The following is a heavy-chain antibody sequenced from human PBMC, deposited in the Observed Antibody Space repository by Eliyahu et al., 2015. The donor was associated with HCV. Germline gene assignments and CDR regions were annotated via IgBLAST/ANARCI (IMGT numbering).Heavy chain of an antibody. CDR3: ARDLDSSGWYPYYYYYYMDV. CDR1: GGSISSYY. V-gene: IGHV4-4*07. CDR2: YHTPGGT. J-gene: IGHJ6*03. D-gene: IGHD6-19*01. Sequence: QVQLQESGPGLVKPSETLSLTCTVSGGSISSYYWXWIRQPAGKGLEWIGRYHTPGGTTSTPPLKSRVTMSVDTSKNQFSLKLSSVTAADTAVYYCARDLDSSGWYPYYYYYYMDVWGKGTTVTVSS.